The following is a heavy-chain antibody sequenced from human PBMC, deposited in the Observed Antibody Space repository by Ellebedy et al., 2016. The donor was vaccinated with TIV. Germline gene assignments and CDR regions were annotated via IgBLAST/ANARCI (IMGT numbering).Heavy chain of an antibody. CDR1: GFTFSGFT. Sequence: PGGSLRLSCAASGFTFSGFTMNWVRQAPGKGLEWVSSISSSGTYIHNADSVKGRFIISRDNAKNSLYLQMNSLKAEDTAIYFCARRGSYGDYAVQINSWLDSWGQGTLVIVSS. CDR3: ARRGSYGDYAVQINSWLDS. V-gene: IGHV3-21*01. D-gene: IGHD4-17*01. J-gene: IGHJ5*01. CDR2: ISSSGTYI.